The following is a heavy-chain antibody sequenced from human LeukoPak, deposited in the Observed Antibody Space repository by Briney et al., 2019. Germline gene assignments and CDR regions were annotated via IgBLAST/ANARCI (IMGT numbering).Heavy chain of an antibody. D-gene: IGHD3-10*02. CDR1: GFTFSSHW. CDR3: ARAGRKSRGVDLVRKKETGYYYYMDV. J-gene: IGHJ6*03. V-gene: IGHV3-7*01. Sequence: PGGSLRLSCAASGFTFSSHWMSWVRQAPGKGLEWVANIKQDGSEKYYVDSVKGRFTISRDNAKNSLYLQMNSLRAEDTAVYYCARAGRKSRGVDLVRKKETGYYYYMDVWGKGTTVTVSS. CDR2: IKQDGSEK.